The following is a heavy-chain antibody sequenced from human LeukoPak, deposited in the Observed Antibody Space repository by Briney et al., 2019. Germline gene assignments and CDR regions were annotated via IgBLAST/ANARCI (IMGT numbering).Heavy chain of an antibody. CDR2: MYYSGTT. Sequence: PSETLSLTCIVSAGSITSYYRSWIRQSQGKGLEWIGSMYYSGTTNYNPSLKSRVTISLGTSKNQFSLKLSSRTAPYTAMYYGARLPMAVTPHVDYWGQGTLVTASS. CDR3: ARLPMAVTPHVDY. CDR1: AGSITSYY. D-gene: IGHD2-21*02. J-gene: IGHJ4*02. V-gene: IGHV4-59*01.